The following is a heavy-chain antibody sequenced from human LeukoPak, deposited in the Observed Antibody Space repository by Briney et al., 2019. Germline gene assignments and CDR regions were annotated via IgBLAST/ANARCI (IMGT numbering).Heavy chain of an antibody. CDR3: ARALTTLTYEGY. V-gene: IGHV3-21*01. J-gene: IGHJ4*02. CDR2: ISGSNSYI. D-gene: IGHD1-1*01. Sequence: GGSLRLSCAASGFTFSSYTMLWIRQAPGKGLEGVSSISGSNSYIFYADSVKGRFTVSRDNAKDSLYLQMNSLRAEDTAVYYCARALTTLTYEGYWGQGTLVAVSS. CDR1: GFTFSSYT.